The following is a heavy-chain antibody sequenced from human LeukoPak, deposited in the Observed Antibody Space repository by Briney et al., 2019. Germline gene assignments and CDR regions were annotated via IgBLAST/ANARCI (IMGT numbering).Heavy chain of an antibody. CDR1: GFTFSSYS. CDR3: AKDGRYSSSWYYFDY. Sequence: PGGSLRLPCAASGFTFSSYSMNWVRQAPGKGLEWVSSISSSSSYIYYADSVKGRFTISRDNAKNSLYLQMNSLRAEDTAVYYCAKDGRYSSSWYYFDYWGQGTLVTVSS. V-gene: IGHV3-21*04. CDR2: ISSSSSYI. D-gene: IGHD6-13*01. J-gene: IGHJ4*02.